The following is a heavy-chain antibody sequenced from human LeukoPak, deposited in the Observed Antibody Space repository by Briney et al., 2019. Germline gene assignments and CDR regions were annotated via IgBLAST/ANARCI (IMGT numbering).Heavy chain of an antibody. CDR3: AKADGDFDWLLLSTYYYYYGMDV. CDR2: ISSSGSTI. V-gene: IGHV3-48*03. Sequence: GGSLRLSCAASGFTFSSYEMNWVRQAPGKGLEWVSYISSSGSTIYYADSVKGRFTISRDNSKNTLYLQMNSLRAEDTAVYYCAKADGDFDWLLLSTYYYYYGMDVWGQGTTVTVSS. J-gene: IGHJ6*02. D-gene: IGHD3-9*01. CDR1: GFTFSSYE.